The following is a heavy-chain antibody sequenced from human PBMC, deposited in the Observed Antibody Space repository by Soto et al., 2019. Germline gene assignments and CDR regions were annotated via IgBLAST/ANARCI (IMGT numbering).Heavy chain of an antibody. D-gene: IGHD2-15*01. V-gene: IGHV3-72*01. J-gene: IGHJ5*01. CDR3: VRVPFVARAAAPRGWFDS. Sequence: GGSMKLSSAASGFTFSDHYMDWVRKDTGKGLEWVGRIRNKANNYATEYDASVRGRFTISRDDSKNSLYLQMNSLETEDTAVYYCVRVPFVARAAAPRGWFDSRGQGTLVTVSS. CDR1: GFTFSDHY. CDR2: IRNKANNYAT.